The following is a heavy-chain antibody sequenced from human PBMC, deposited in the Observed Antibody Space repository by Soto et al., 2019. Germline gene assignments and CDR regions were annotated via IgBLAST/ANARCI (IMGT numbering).Heavy chain of an antibody. CDR1: GLPISNAW. CDR3: TTGSVEGV. D-gene: IGHD2-15*01. J-gene: IGHJ6*02. V-gene: IGHV3-15*07. Sequence: EVQRVESGGGFIQPGGSLRLSCAASGLPISNAWMNWVRQAPGKGLEWVGRIKTKTEGGPTDYAAAVKGRFTVSRDDSKNTLYLQMNSLKTEDTAVYYCTTGSVEGVWGQGTTVTVSS. CDR2: IKTKTEGGPT.